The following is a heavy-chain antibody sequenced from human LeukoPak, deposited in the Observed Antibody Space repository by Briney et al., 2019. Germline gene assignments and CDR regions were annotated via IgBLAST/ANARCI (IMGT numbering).Heavy chain of an antibody. D-gene: IGHD7-27*01. V-gene: IGHV3-23*01. CDR1: GFNFGTYA. J-gene: IGHJ6*02. CDR3: ARDGEPRYWGSGYYYGMDV. Sequence: GGSLRLSCAASGFNFGTYAMNWVRQAPGKGLEWVSSISGSAGRTYYADSVKGRFTISRDNSKSTLSLQMNSLRADDTAVYYCARDGEPRYWGSGYYYGMDVWGHGATVTVSS. CDR2: ISGSAGRT.